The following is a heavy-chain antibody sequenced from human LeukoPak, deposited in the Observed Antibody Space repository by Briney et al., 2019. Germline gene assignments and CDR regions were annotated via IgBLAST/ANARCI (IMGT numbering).Heavy chain of an antibody. CDR1: GLTVSGNY. CDR2: IYNDGST. CDR3: ARTRGSSLDY. V-gene: IGHV3-53*01. J-gene: IGHJ4*02. Sequence: GGSLRLSCVASGLTVSGNYMSWVRQAPGKGLEWVSVIYNDGSTYYADSVKGRFTISRDNSKTTLYLQMNSLRAEDTAVYYCARTRGSSLDYWGQGTLVTVSS. D-gene: IGHD3-10*01.